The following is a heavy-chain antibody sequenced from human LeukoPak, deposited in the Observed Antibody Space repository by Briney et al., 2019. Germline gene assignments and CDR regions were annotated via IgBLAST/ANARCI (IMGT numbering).Heavy chain of an antibody. CDR2: FDPEDGEI. CDR1: GYTFTSYA. D-gene: IGHD3-22*01. V-gene: IGHV1-24*01. CDR3: ATGPPYDSSGYPYFQH. Sequence: ASVKVSCKASGYTFTSYAMHWVRQAPGQRLEWMGGFDPEDGEIIYAQKFQGRVTMTEDTSTDTAYMELSSLRSEDTAVYYCATGPPYDSSGYPYFQHWGQGTLVTVSS. J-gene: IGHJ1*01.